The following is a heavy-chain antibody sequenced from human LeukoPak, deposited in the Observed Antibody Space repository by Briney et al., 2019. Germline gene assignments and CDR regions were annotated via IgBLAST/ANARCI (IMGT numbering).Heavy chain of an antibody. CDR2: IKQDGSEK. J-gene: IGHJ3*02. Sequence: GGSLRLSCAASGFTFSSYSMNWVRQAPGKGLEWVANIKQDGSEKYYVDSVKGQFTISRDNAKNSLYLQMNSLRAEDTAVYYCARALVGAGAFDIWGQGTMVTVSS. D-gene: IGHD1-26*01. CDR3: ARALVGAGAFDI. V-gene: IGHV3-7*01. CDR1: GFTFSSYS.